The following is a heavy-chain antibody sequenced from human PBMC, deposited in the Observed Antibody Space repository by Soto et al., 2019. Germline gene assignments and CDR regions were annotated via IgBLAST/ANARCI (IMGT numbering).Heavy chain of an antibody. V-gene: IGHV2-5*02. CDR1: GFSLTTRGVG. J-gene: IGHJ5*02. CDR3: AHIPNYYQYDWFDP. D-gene: IGHD3-16*01. Sequence: QITLKESGPPLVKPTQPLTLTCTFSGFSLTTRGVGVGWIRQPPGKALECLALIYWDDDKRYSPSLQSRLSITKDTSKIQVVLTMTNVDPVDTATYYCAHIPNYYQYDWFDPWGQGTLVSVSS. CDR2: IYWDDDK.